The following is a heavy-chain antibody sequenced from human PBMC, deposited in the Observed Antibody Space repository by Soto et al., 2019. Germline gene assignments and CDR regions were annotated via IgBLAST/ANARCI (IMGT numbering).Heavy chain of an antibody. CDR3: ARRGLDYYYAMDV. Sequence: PGESLKISCKASGYTLTSYWIEWVRQLPGKGLEWMGIIYPGDSESTYSPSFQGQVTLSVDKSISTAYLHWNSLKASDTAMYYCARRGLDYYYAMDVWGQGTTVTVSS. J-gene: IGHJ6*02. D-gene: IGHD5-12*01. CDR2: IYPGDSES. V-gene: IGHV5-51*01. CDR1: GYTLTSYW.